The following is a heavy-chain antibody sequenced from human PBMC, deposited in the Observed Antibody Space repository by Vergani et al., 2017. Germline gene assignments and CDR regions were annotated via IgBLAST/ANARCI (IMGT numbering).Heavy chain of an antibody. CDR2: IKSKTDGGTT. CDR3: TTPFTVAGFDY. V-gene: IGHV3-15*01. J-gene: IGHJ4*02. CDR1: GFTFSNAW. D-gene: IGHD6-19*01. Sequence: EVQLVESGGGLVQPGGSLRLSCAASGFTFSNAWMSWVRQAPGKGLEWVGRIKSKTDGGTTDYAAPVKGRFTISRDDSKNTLYLQMNSLKTEDTTVYYCTTPFTVAGFDYWGQGTLVTVSS.